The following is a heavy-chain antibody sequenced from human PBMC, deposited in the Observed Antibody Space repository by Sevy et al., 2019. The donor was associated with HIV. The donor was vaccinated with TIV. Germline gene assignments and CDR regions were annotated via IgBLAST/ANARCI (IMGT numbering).Heavy chain of an antibody. CDR1: GGPISNNKW. CDR2: IDQSGNT. Sequence: LTCAVSGGPISNNKWWSWVRQPPGQGLEWIGEIDQSGNTNYNPSLKSRVAISADKSKNQFSLRMSSVTAADTAVYYCARGLGRGRSSDAFDSWGQGTMVTVSS. CDR3: ARGLGRGRSSDAFDS. V-gene: IGHV4-4*02. D-gene: IGHD2-15*01. J-gene: IGHJ3*02.